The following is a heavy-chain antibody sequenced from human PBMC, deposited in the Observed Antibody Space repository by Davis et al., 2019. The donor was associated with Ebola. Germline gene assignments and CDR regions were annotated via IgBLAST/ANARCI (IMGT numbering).Heavy chain of an antibody. CDR2: ISGSGGST. CDR1: GFTFSSYA. J-gene: IGHJ6*02. V-gene: IGHV3-23*01. CDR3: ARAPGHYDILTGYYVAYYYYGMDV. Sequence: GESLKISCAASGFTFSSYAMSWVRQAPGKGLEWVSAISGSGGSTYYADSVKGRFTISRDNSKNTLYLQMNSLRAEDTAVYYCARAPGHYDILTGYYVAYYYYGMDVWGQGTTVTVSS. D-gene: IGHD3-9*01.